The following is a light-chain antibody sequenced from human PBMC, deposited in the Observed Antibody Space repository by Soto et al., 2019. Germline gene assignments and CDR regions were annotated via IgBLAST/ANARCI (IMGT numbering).Light chain of an antibody. J-gene: IGLJ2*01. CDR3: QTWGTGIVV. Sequence: QSVLTQSPSASASLGASVKLTCTLSSGHSNYAIAWHQQQPERGPRYLMILNSDGSHSKGDGIPHRFSGSSSGADHYLTISSLQSEDEADYYCQTWGTGIVVFGGGTKLTVL. CDR1: SGHSNYA. CDR2: LNSDGSH. V-gene: IGLV4-69*01.